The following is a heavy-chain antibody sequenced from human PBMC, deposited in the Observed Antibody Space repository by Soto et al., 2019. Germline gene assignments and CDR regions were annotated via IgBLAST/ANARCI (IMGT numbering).Heavy chain of an antibody. CDR1: GFTFSSYA. CDR3: AKRPAYDYGETDY. J-gene: IGHJ4*02. D-gene: IGHD4-17*01. Sequence: PGGSLRLSCAASGFTFSSYAMSWVRQAPGKGLEWVSAISGSGGSTYYADSVKGRFTISRDNSKNTLYLQMNSLRAEDTAAYYCAKRPAYDYGETDYWGQGTLVTVSS. V-gene: IGHV3-23*01. CDR2: ISGSGGST.